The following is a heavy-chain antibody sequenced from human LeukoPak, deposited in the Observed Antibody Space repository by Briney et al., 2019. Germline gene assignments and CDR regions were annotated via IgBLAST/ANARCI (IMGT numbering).Heavy chain of an antibody. CDR2: IYYSGST. CDR3: ARARYSSSWWFDP. Sequence: SETLSLTCAVYGGSISSYYWSWIRQPPGKGLEWIGYIYYSGSTNYNPSLKSRVTISVDTSKNQFSLKLSSVTAADTAVYYCARARYSSSWWFDPWGQGTLVTVSS. J-gene: IGHJ5*02. CDR1: GGSISSYY. V-gene: IGHV4-59*01. D-gene: IGHD6-6*01.